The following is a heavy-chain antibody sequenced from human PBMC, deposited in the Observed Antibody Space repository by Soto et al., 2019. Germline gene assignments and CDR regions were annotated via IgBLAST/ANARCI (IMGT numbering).Heavy chain of an antibody. CDR1: GVTFSSYA. Sequence: GASVKVSCKASGVTFSSYAISWVPQAPGQGLEWMGGIIPIFGTANYAQKFQGRVTTTAAESPNTDCMGLSSLRAEDTAVYYCAKVGHYYDSSGFDYWGQGTLVTVSS. CDR2: IIPIFGTA. CDR3: AKVGHYYDSSGFDY. D-gene: IGHD3-22*01. V-gene: IGHV1-69*13. J-gene: IGHJ4*02.